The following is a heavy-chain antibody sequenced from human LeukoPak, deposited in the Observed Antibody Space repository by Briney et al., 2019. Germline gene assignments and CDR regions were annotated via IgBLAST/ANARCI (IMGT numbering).Heavy chain of an antibody. CDR2: ISGSGGST. CDR3: AREPEAPHTPNKRYGSGRTETPIYYYYGMDV. J-gene: IGHJ6*02. CDR1: GFTFSSYA. Sequence: GGSLRLSCAASGFTFSSYAMSWVRQAPGKGLEWVSAISGSGGSTYYADSVKGRFTISRDNSKNTLYLQMNSLRAEDTAVYYCAREPEAPHTPNKRYGSGRTETPIYYYYGMDVWGQGTTVTVSS. D-gene: IGHD3-10*01. V-gene: IGHV3-23*01.